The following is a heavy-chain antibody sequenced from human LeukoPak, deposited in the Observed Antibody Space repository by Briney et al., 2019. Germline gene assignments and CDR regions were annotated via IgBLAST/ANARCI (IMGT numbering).Heavy chain of an antibody. V-gene: IGHV4-39*07. Sequence: PSETLSLTCTVSGGSISSSSYYWGWIRQSPGKGLEWIGSIYYSGSTYFNPSLKSRVTISLDTSKTQFSLKLTSVTAADTAVYYCARGRRDGYTLYYMDVWGKGTTVTASS. D-gene: IGHD5-24*01. CDR1: GGSISSSSYY. J-gene: IGHJ6*03. CDR2: IYYSGST. CDR3: ARGRRDGYTLYYMDV.